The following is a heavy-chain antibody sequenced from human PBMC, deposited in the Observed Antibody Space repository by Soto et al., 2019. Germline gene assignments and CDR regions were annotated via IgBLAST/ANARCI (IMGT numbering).Heavy chain of an antibody. CDR1: GFTFSSYG. Sequence: GGSLRLSCAASGFTFSSYGMHWVRQAPGKGLEWVAVISYDGSNKYYADSVKGRFTISRDNSKNTLYLQMKSLRAEDTAVYNCANWIAATSYYGMDVWGQGTTVTVSS. J-gene: IGHJ6*02. CDR2: ISYDGSNK. CDR3: ANWIAATSYYGMDV. V-gene: IGHV3-30*18. D-gene: IGHD2-15*01.